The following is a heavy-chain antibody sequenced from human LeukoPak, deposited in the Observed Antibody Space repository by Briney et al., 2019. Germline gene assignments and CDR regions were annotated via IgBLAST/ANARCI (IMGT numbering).Heavy chain of an antibody. Sequence: QPGGSLRVSCAASGFTFSSYWLNWVRQTPGKGLEWVANIKEDGSEKYHVDSVKGRFTISRDNAKSSLYLQMNSLRAEDTALYYCARSIMSGGAFDYWGQGTQVTVSS. J-gene: IGHJ4*02. V-gene: IGHV3-7*03. D-gene: IGHD3-16*01. CDR2: IKEDGSEK. CDR3: ARSIMSGGAFDY. CDR1: GFTFSSYW.